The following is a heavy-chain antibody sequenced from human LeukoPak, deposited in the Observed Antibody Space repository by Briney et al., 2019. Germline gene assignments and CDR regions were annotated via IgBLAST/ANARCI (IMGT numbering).Heavy chain of an antibody. D-gene: IGHD6-13*01. CDR1: GGSISSYY. V-gene: IGHV4-59*01. CDR2: IYYSGST. CDR3: ARADSSSWYEVDY. Sequence: SETLSLTCTVSGGSISSYYWSWIRQPPGKGLEWIGYIYYSGSTNYNPSLESRVTISVDTSKNQFSLKLSSVTAADTAVYYCARADSSSWYEVDYWGQGTLVTVSS. J-gene: IGHJ4*02.